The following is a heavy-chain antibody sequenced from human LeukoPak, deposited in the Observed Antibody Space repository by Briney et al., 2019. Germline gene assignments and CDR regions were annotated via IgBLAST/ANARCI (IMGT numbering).Heavy chain of an antibody. J-gene: IGHJ3*02. Sequence: GGSLRLSCAASGFTFSSYWMHWVRQAPGKGLVWVSRIKTDGSSTDYADSVKGRSTISRENTKNMMYLQMNSLRAEDTAVYYCARGVSGTGPDIWGLGTMVTVSS. V-gene: IGHV3-74*01. CDR2: IKTDGSST. D-gene: IGHD5/OR15-5a*01. CDR1: GFTFSSYW. CDR3: ARGVSGTGPDI.